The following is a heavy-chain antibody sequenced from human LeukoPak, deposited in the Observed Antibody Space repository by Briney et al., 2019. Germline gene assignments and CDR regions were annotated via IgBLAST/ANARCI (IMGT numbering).Heavy chain of an antibody. V-gene: IGHV3-23*01. CDR2: ISGSGGNT. CDR3: AKGDTMVRGVNFYYYYGMDV. D-gene: IGHD3-10*01. CDR1: AFTFSSYA. J-gene: IGHJ6*02. Sequence: GGSLRLSCAASAFTFSSYAMSWVRQAPGKGLEWVSAISGSGGNTYYADSVKGRFTISRDNSKNTLYLQMNSLRAEDTAVYYCAKGDTMVRGVNFYYYYGMDVWGQGTTVTVSS.